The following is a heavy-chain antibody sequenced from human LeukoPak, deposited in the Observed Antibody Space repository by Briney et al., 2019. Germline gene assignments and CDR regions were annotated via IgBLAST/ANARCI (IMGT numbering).Heavy chain of an antibody. CDR1: GFTFSNYG. CDR2: LSGSGDNT. V-gene: IGHV3-23*01. CDR3: AKDAMGSGYTNYYFDS. D-gene: IGHD3-22*01. Sequence: GGSLRLSCAASGFTFSNYGMSWVRQAPGKGLEWVSVLSGSGDNTYYADSVKGRFTISRDNSKNTLYLQMNSLRAEDTAVYYCAKDAMGSGYTNYYFDSWGQGTLVTVS. J-gene: IGHJ4*02.